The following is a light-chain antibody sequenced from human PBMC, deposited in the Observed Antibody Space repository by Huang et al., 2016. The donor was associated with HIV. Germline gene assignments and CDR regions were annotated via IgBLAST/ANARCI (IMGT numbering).Light chain of an antibody. CDR2: TAS. V-gene: IGKV1-6*01. Sequence: AIQMTQSPVSLSASVGDRVTITCRASQDIGNDLGWYQQRLGKAPKLLVSTASHLQSGVPSRFTGSGSCTHFTLTISGLQPEDFATYYCLQDYTYPWTFGQGTKVEI. CDR1: QDIGND. CDR3: LQDYTYPWT. J-gene: IGKJ1*01.